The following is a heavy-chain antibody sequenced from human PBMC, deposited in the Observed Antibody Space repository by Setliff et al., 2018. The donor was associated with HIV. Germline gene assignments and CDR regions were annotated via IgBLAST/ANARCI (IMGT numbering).Heavy chain of an antibody. J-gene: IGHJ3*02. D-gene: IGHD6-13*01. V-gene: IGHV4-59*08. CDR1: GGSISSYY. CDR3: ARHWYSSSWYHVFDI. CDR2: IYYSGTT. Sequence: TLSLTCTVSGGSISSYYWSWIRQPPGEGLEWIGYIYYSGTTNYNPSLKSRVTISVDTSKNQFSLKLSSVTAADTAVYYCARHWYSSSWYHVFDIWGQGTMVTVSS.